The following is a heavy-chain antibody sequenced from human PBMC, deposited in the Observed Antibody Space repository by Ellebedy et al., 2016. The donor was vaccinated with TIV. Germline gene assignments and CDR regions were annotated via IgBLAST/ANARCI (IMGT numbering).Heavy chain of an antibody. J-gene: IGHJ4*02. CDR2: IGASGGDT. Sequence: GESLKISXAASGFTFSSYTMSWVRQAPGKGPEWVSAIGASGGDTYYADSVKGRFTISRDNSKNTLFLQISSLRAEDTAVYYCAKDLRGGRLDYWGQGTLVTVSS. CDR1: GFTFSSYT. V-gene: IGHV3-23*01. CDR3: AKDLRGGRLDY. D-gene: IGHD3-16*01.